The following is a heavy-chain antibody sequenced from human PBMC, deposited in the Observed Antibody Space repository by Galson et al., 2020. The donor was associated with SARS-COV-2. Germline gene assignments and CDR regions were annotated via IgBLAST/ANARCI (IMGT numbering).Heavy chain of an antibody. J-gene: IGHJ6*02. V-gene: IGHV3-23*01. Sequence: GGSLRLSCAASGFTFSSYAMSWVRQARGKGLEWVSAISGSGGSTYYAGSVKGRFTISRDNSKNTLYLQMNSLRAEDTAVYYCAKDWKETAAGTAYYYYGMDVWGQGTTVTVSS. CDR2: ISGSGGST. CDR1: GFTFSSYA. CDR3: AKDWKETAAGTAYYYYGMDV. D-gene: IGHD6-13*01.